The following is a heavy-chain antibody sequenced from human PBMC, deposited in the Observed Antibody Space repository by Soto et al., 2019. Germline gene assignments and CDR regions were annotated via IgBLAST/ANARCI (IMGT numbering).Heavy chain of an antibody. CDR2: IYTSGST. CDR1: GGSISSYY. Sequence: QVQLQESGPGLVKPSETLSLTCTVSGGSISSYYWSWIRQPAGKGLEWIGRIYTSGSTNYNPSLKSRVTMSVDTSKNQFSLKLSSVTAADTAVYYCARDWVRSGDYDFWSGYDYGMDVWGQGTTVTVSS. CDR3: ARDWVRSGDYDFWSGYDYGMDV. D-gene: IGHD3-3*01. V-gene: IGHV4-4*07. J-gene: IGHJ6*02.